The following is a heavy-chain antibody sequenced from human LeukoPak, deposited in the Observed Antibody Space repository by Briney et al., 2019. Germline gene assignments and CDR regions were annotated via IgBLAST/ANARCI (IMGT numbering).Heavy chain of an antibody. Sequence: GGSLRLSCVASGFIFSGNYMSWVRQAPGKGLECVSVLYSGGNTYYADSVKGRFTISRDNSKNTLYLQMNNLRAEDTAVYYCARGNGFDYWGQGTLVTVSS. CDR2: LYSGGNT. CDR1: GFIFSGNY. CDR3: ARGNGFDY. V-gene: IGHV3-53*01. J-gene: IGHJ4*02.